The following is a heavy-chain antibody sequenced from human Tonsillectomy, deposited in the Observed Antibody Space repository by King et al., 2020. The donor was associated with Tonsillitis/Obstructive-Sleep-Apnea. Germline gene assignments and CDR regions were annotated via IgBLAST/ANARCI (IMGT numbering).Heavy chain of an antibody. J-gene: IGHJ4*02. CDR1: GFSLNTSGVG. V-gene: IGHV2-5*09. D-gene: IGHD5-18*01. Sequence: VTLKESGPTLVKPTQTLTLTCTFSGFSLNTSGVGVGWIRQRPGEALEWLALIYWDDDKRYRPSLKSRLTITKDTSKNQVVLTMTNMDPVDTATYYCALGKTSMSFDYWGQGTLVTVSS. CDR3: ALGKTSMSFDY. CDR2: IYWDDDK.